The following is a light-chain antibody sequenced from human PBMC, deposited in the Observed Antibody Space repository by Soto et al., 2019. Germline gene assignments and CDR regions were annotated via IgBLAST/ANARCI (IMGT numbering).Light chain of an antibody. CDR1: QSVFSS. CDR2: GAA. J-gene: IGKJ1*01. Sequence: ELVMTHSPATLSVSPGEIAPLSCRASQSVFSSLAWYQQKPGQAPRLLIYGAATRATGIPARFSGSGSGTEFTLTISSLQSEDFAVYYCQQYGSSPKTFGQGTKVDIK. V-gene: IGKV3-15*01. CDR3: QQYGSSPKT.